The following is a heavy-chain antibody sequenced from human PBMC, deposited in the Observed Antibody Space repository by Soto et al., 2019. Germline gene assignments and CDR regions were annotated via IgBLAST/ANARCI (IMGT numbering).Heavy chain of an antibody. D-gene: IGHD3-10*01. Sequence: EVQLLESGGGLVQRGGSLRLYCAASGFTFNNYAMSWVRRAPGKGLEWVSTVGWSGSSTYYADSVKGRFTISRDNSKNTLYLQMSSLRAEDTAVYSCAKKYHYDSGTYLYHFDYWGQGTMVIVSS. CDR1: GFTFNNYA. J-gene: IGHJ4*02. CDR3: AKKYHYDSGTYLYHFDY. CDR2: VGWSGSST. V-gene: IGHV3-23*01.